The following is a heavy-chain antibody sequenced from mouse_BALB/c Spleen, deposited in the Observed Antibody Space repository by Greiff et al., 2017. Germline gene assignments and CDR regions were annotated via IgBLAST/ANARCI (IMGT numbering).Heavy chain of an antibody. Sequence: DVMLVESGGGLVKPGGSLKLSCAASGFTFSSYAMSWVRQTPEKRLEWVATISSGGSYTYYPDSVKGRFTISRDNAKNTLYLQMSSLRSEDTAMYYCARADYFDYWGQGTTLTVSS. V-gene: IGHV5-9-1*01. CDR3: ARADYFDY. J-gene: IGHJ2*01. CDR2: ISSGGSYT. CDR1: GFTFSSYA.